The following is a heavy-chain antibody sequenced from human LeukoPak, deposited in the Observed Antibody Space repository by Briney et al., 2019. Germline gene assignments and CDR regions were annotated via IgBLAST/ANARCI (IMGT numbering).Heavy chain of an antibody. D-gene: IGHD3-10*02. CDR1: GFTFSHYG. CDR2: IRYDGSSK. CDR3: AKGFDYYVDY. V-gene: IGHV3-30*02. J-gene: IGHJ4*02. Sequence: GGSLRLSCGASGFTFSHYGMHWVRQAPGKGREWVAFIRYDGSSKHYPDSVRGRFTISRDNSKNTVFLQMNSLRAEDTAVYYCAKGFDYYVDYWGQGTLVTVSS.